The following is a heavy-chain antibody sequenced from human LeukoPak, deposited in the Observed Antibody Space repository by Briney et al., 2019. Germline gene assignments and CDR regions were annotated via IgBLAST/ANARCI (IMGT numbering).Heavy chain of an antibody. J-gene: IGHJ4*02. D-gene: IGHD3/OR15-3a*01. V-gene: IGHV1-2*06. Sequence: ASVKVSCKASGYTFTGYYMHWVRQAPGQGLEWMGRINPNSGGTNYAQKFQGRVTMTRDTSISTAYMELSRLRSDDTAVYYCARVSTARLDLYSFDYWGQGTLVTVSS. CDR3: ARVSTARLDLYSFDY. CDR2: INPNSGGT. CDR1: GYTFTGYY.